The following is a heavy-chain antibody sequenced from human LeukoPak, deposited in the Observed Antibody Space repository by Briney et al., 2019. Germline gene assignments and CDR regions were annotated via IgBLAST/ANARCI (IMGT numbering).Heavy chain of an antibody. Sequence: GGSLRLSCAASGFTFSSYEMNWVRQAPGKGREGVSYISSSGSTIYYADSVKGRFTISRDNAKNSLYLQMNSLRAEDTAVYYCAFYGSGSYFGYWGQGTLVTVSS. CDR1: GFTFSSYE. CDR3: AFYGSGSYFGY. V-gene: IGHV3-48*03. D-gene: IGHD3-10*01. J-gene: IGHJ4*02. CDR2: ISSSGSTI.